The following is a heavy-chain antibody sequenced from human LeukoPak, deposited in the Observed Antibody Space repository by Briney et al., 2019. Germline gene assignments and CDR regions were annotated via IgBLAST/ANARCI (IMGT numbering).Heavy chain of an antibody. V-gene: IGHV1-18*01. Sequence: ASVKVSCKASGYTFTSYGISWVRQAPGQGLEWMGWISAYNGNTNYAQKLQGRVTMTTDTSTSTAYMELRSLRSDDTAVYYCARENCSRGSCYSANYYYGMDVWGQGTTVTVSS. CDR2: ISAYNGNT. D-gene: IGHD2-15*01. CDR3: ARENCSRGSCYSANYYYGMDV. CDR1: GYTFTSYG. J-gene: IGHJ6*02.